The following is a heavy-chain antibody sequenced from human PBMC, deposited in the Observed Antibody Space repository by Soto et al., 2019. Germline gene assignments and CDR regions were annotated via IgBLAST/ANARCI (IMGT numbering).Heavy chain of an antibody. CDR3: ARLNGYCVSTNCHGYYGMDV. CDR1: GGSVSSDSYS. CDR2: IYSSENT. V-gene: IGHV4-39*01. Sequence: SETLSLTCTVSGGSVSSDSYSWGWIRQSPGKGLEWICIIYSSENTYYNPSLLSRVTISVDTSKNEFSLRLSSVTAADTAVYYCARLNGYCVSTNCHGYYGMDVWGQGTTVTVSS. J-gene: IGHJ6*02. D-gene: IGHD2-2*03.